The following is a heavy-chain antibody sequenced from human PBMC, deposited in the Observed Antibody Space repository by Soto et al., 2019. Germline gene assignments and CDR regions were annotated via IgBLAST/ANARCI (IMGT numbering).Heavy chain of an antibody. Sequence: SVKVSCKASGGTFSSYAISWVRQAPGQGLEWMGGIIPIFGTANYAQKFRGRVTITADESTSTAYMELSSLRSEDTAVYYCARDQPIVVVVAATRWFDPWGQGTLVTVSS. CDR3: ARDQPIVVVVAATRWFDP. V-gene: IGHV1-69*13. CDR2: IIPIFGTA. J-gene: IGHJ5*02. D-gene: IGHD2-15*01. CDR1: GGTFSSYA.